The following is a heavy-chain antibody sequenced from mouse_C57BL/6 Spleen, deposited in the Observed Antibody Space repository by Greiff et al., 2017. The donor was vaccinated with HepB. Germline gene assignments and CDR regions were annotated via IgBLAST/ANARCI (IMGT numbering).Heavy chain of an antibody. CDR2: ISYDGSN. V-gene: IGHV3-6*01. Sequence: EVHLVESGPGLVKPSQSLSLTCSVTGYSITSGYYWNWIRQFPGNKLEWMGYISYDGSNNCNPSLKNRISITRDTSKNQFFLKLNSVTTEDTATYYCARGDFAIYYYGSSYYAMDYWGQGTSVTVSS. CDR1: GYSITSGYY. D-gene: IGHD1-1*01. J-gene: IGHJ4*01. CDR3: ARGDFAIYYYGSSYYAMDY.